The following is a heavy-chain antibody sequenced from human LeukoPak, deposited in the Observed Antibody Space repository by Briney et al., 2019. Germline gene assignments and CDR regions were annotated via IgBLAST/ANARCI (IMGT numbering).Heavy chain of an antibody. D-gene: IGHD6-25*01. CDR1: GYSFTGYY. CDR2: INANSGGT. Sequence: ASVKVSCKASGYSFTGYYMHWVRQAPGQGLEWMGWINANSGGTNYAQKFQGRVTMTRDTSTSTVYMELSSLRSEDTALYYCARDGSGWLLDYWGQGTLVTVSS. V-gene: IGHV1-2*02. J-gene: IGHJ4*02. CDR3: ARDGSGWLLDY.